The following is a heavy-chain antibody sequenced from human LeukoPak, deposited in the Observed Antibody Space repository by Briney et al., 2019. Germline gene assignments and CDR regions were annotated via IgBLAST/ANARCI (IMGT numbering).Heavy chain of an antibody. J-gene: IGHJ4*02. D-gene: IGHD6-19*01. V-gene: IGHV3-33*01. CDR3: ARDHGGSGWYYFDY. CDR1: GFTFSSYG. Sequence: GGSLRLSCAVSGFTFSSYGMHWVRQAPGKGLEWVAVIWYDESNKYYADSVKGRFTISRDNSKNTLYLQMNSLRAEDTAVYYCARDHGGSGWYYFDYWGQGTLVTVSS. CDR2: IWYDESNK.